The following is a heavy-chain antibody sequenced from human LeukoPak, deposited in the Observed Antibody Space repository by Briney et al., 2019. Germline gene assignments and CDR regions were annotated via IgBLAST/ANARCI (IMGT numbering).Heavy chain of an antibody. CDR3: ARHRVYYYDTSGHRGWFDP. Sequence: GESLKISCKGSGYSFTSYWIGWVRQMPGKGLEWMGIICPGDSDTRYSPSFQGQVTISADKSISTAYLQWSSLKASDTAMYYCARHRVYYYDTSGHRGWFDPWGQGTLVTVSS. D-gene: IGHD3-22*01. CDR1: GYSFTSYW. CDR2: ICPGDSDT. J-gene: IGHJ5*02. V-gene: IGHV5-51*01.